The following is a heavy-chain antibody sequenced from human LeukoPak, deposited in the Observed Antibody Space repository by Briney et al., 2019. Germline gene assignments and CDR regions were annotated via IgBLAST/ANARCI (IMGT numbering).Heavy chain of an antibody. V-gene: IGHV3-21*01. D-gene: IGHD4-17*01. CDR2: ISSDSSYI. CDR1: GFTFSSCS. CDR3: ARIRDFGASYHYFYKDV. Sequence: GGSLRLSCAASGFTFSSCSMNWVRQAPGKGLEWVSAISSDSSYIYYADSVRGRFTISRDNAKNSLYLQMNSLRAEDTAVYYCARIRDFGASYHYFYKDVWGKGTTVTVSS. J-gene: IGHJ6*03.